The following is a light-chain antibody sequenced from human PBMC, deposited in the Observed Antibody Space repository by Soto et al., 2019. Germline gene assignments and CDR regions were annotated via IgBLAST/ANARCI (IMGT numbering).Light chain of an antibody. J-gene: IGLJ2*01. CDR2: EVT. Sequence: QSALTQPASVSGSPGQSITISCTGTSSDVGAYNYVSWYRQHPGKAPKLMIYEVTNRPSGVSNRFSGSKSGNTAALTISGLQAEDEADYYCSSYTSSSTVVFGGGTKVTVL. CDR3: SSYTSSSTVV. CDR1: SSDVGAYNY. V-gene: IGLV2-14*01.